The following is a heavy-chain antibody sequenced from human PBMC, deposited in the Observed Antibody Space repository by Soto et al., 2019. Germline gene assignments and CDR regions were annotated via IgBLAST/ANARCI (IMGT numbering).Heavy chain of an antibody. J-gene: IGHJ6*02. V-gene: IGHV3-15*07. CDR3: TTDFEFLEWFNLYYYYYGMDV. Sequence: PGGSLRLSCAASGFTFSNAWMNWVRQAPGKGLEWVGRIKSKTDGGTTDYAAPVKGRFTISRDDSKNTLYLQMNSLKTEDTAVYYCTTDFEFLEWFNLYYYYYGMDVWGQGTTVTVSS. CDR2: IKSKTDGGTT. CDR1: GFTFSNAW. D-gene: IGHD3-3*01.